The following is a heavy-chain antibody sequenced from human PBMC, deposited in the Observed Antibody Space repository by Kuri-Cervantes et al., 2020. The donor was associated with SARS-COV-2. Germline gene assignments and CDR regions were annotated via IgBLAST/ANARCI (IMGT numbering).Heavy chain of an antibody. V-gene: IGHV5-51*01. J-gene: IGHJ4*02. CDR3: TRRLYGSSFDY. CDR2: IYPVDSDT. CDR1: GYSFTSYW. Sequence: GGSLRLSCKGSGYSFTSYWIGWVRQMPGKGLEWMGIIYPVDSDTRYSPSFQGQVTISADKSISTAYLQWSSLKASDTAMYYCTRRLYGSSFDYWGQGTLVTVSS. D-gene: IGHD6-6*01.